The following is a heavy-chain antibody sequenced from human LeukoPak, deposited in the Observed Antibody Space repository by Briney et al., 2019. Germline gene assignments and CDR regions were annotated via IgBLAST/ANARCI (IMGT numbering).Heavy chain of an antibody. Sequence: ASVKVSCKASGYTFTGYYMHWVRQAPGQGLEWMGWINSNSGGKNYAQRFQGRVTMTRDTSISTAYMELSSLRSDDTAVYYCARDSSWYWGQGTLVTVSS. CDR1: GYTFTGYY. CDR2: INSNSGGK. V-gene: IGHV1-2*02. CDR3: ARDSSWY. J-gene: IGHJ4*02.